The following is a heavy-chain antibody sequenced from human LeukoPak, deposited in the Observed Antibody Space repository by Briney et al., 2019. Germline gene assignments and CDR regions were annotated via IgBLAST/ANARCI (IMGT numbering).Heavy chain of an antibody. CDR2: TYYWTGWCN. D-gene: IGHD7-27*01. J-gene: IGHJ4*02. V-gene: IGHV6-1*01. CDR1: DNIISSNSAS. CDR3: SEELAWGPADY. Sequence: SQTLSLSWGICDNIISSNSASGRWIRQSPSRCLEWLGRTYYWTGWCNDYALSLKSRIPILPESSQTQVSRQLSSVLPEEPAVYYCSEELAWGPADYWGQGTLVTVSS.